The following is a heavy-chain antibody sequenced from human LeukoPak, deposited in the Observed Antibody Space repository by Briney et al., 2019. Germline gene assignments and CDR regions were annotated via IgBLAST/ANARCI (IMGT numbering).Heavy chain of an antibody. D-gene: IGHD1-26*01. CDR1: GFTLSSYW. J-gene: IGHJ6*03. CDR2: IKQDGSEK. V-gene: IGHV3-7*01. Sequence: GGSLRLSCASSGFTLSSYWMSWVREAPGKELGWVANIKQDGSEKYYVDSVKGRFTISRDNAKNSLSLQMNSLRAEDTAVYYCARDPYNGNYGDYYYYYMDVWGKGTTVTISS. CDR3: ARDPYNGNYGDYYYYYMDV.